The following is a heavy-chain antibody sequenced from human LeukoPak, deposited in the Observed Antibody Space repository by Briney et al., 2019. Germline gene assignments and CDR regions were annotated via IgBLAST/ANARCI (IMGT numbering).Heavy chain of an antibody. CDR2: IYTSGST. CDR3: AREPGYCSSTSCRNWFDP. J-gene: IGHJ5*02. Sequence: SETLSLTCTVSGGSISSYYWSWIRQPAGKGLEWIGRIYTSGSTNYNPSLKSRVTMSVDTSKNQFSLKLSSVTAADTAVYYCAREPGYCSSTSCRNWFDPWGQGTLVTVSS. CDR1: GGSISSYY. V-gene: IGHV4-4*07. D-gene: IGHD2-2*03.